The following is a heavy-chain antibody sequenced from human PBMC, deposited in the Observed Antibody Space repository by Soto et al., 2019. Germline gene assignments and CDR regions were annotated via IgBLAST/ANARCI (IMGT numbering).Heavy chain of an antibody. J-gene: IGHJ6*02. CDR2: ISWDGGST. V-gene: IGHV3-43*01. Sequence: PGGSLRLSCAASGFTFDDYTMHWVRQAPGKGLEWVSLISWDGGSTYYADSVKGRFTISRDNSKNSLYLQMNSLRTEDTALYYCAKDILSRPKNDFWSGTYGMDVWGQGTTFSVSS. CDR1: GFTFDDYT. CDR3: AKDILSRPKNDFWSGTYGMDV. D-gene: IGHD3-3*01.